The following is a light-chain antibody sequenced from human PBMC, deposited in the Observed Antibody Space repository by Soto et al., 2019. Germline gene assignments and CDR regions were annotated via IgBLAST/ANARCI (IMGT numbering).Light chain of an antibody. J-gene: IGKJ1*01. CDR1: QSISSW. CDR2: KAS. Sequence: DIQMTQSPSTLSASVGDRVTITCRASQSISSWLAWYQQKPGKAPKLLIYKASSLESGVPSRFSGSGSGTEFTLTISSLQPDDFATYYCHQYNSSLTFGQGTKLEIK. V-gene: IGKV1-5*03. CDR3: HQYNSSLT.